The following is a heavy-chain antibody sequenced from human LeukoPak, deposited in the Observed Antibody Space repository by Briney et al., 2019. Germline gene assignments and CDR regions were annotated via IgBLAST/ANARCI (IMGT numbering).Heavy chain of an antibody. D-gene: IGHD3-9*01. Sequence: GGSLRLSCAVSGFTFSSYSMNWVRQAPGKGLEWVSSISSGSTYIYYVDSVKGRFTTSRDNAKNSLYLQMNSLRAEDTAVYYCARDGFDILTGYSLTFDYWGQGTLVTVSS. CDR1: GFTFSSYS. V-gene: IGHV3-21*01. J-gene: IGHJ4*02. CDR2: ISSGSTYI. CDR3: ARDGFDILTGYSLTFDY.